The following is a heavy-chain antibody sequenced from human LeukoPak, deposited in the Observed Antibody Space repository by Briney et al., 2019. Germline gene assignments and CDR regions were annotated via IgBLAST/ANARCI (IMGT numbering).Heavy chain of an antibody. J-gene: IGHJ4*02. Sequence: EWIGYIYYSGTTNYNPSLKSRVTISVDTSKNQFSLKLSSVTAADTAVYYCARGHLPAADYWGQGTLVTVSS. CDR3: ARGHLPAADY. CDR2: IYYSGTT. V-gene: IGHV4-59*09. D-gene: IGHD2-2*01.